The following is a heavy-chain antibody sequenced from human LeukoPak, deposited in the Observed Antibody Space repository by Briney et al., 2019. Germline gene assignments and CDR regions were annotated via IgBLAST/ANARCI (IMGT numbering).Heavy chain of an antibody. CDR3: AKDEWFIYRADFILDY. J-gene: IGHJ4*02. CDR1: GFPFGDHA. CDR2: ISGDGGDT. V-gene: IGHV3-43*02. Sequence: GGSLRLSCAASGFPFGDHAMHWVRQAPGKGLEWVSLISGDGGDTYYADSAKGRFTISRDNSKNSLYLQMNSLRAEDSALYYCAKDEWFIYRADFILDYWGQGTLVTVSS. D-gene: IGHD3-3*01.